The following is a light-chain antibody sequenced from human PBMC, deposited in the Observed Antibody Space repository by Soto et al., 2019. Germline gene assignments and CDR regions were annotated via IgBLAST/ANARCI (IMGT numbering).Light chain of an antibody. CDR1: SSDIGAYNY. CDR3: SSYTTSSTLDV. J-gene: IGLJ1*01. V-gene: IGLV2-14*03. CDR2: DVS. Sequence: QSALTQPASVSGSPGQSITISCTGTSSDIGAYNYVSWYQQHPGKAPKLMIYDVSNRPSGVSDRFSGSKSGNTASLTISGLQAEDEADYHCSSYTTSSTLDVFGTGTKLTVL.